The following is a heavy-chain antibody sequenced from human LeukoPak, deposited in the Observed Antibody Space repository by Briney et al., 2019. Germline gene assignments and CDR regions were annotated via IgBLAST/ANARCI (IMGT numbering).Heavy chain of an antibody. CDR3: ARASYYGSGSYSFDY. V-gene: IGHV4-61*02. J-gene: IGHJ4*02. CDR2: IYTSGST. Sequence: SETLSLTCTVSGGSISSGSYYWSWIRQPAGKGLEWIGRIYTSGSTNYNPSLKSRVTISVDTSKNQFSLKLSSVTAADTAVYYCARASYYGSGSYSFDYWGQGTLVTVSS. CDR1: GGSISSGSYY. D-gene: IGHD3-10*01.